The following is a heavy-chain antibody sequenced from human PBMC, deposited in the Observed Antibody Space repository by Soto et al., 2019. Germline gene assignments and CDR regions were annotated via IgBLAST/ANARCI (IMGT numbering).Heavy chain of an antibody. D-gene: IGHD7-27*01. J-gene: IGHJ6*02. CDR3: ARDVSELGIGERYYYGMDV. Sequence: SQTLSLTCDISVDSVSSNSAAWNWIRQSPSRGLEWLGRTYYRSKWYNDYAVSVKSRITINPDTSKNQFSLQLNSVTPEDTAVYYCARDVSELGIGERYYYGMDVWGQGTTVTVSS. V-gene: IGHV6-1*01. CDR1: VDSVSSNSAA. CDR2: TYYRSKWYN.